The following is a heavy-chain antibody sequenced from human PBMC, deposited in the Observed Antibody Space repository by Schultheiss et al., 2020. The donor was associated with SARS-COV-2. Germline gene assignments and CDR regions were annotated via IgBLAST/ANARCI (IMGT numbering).Heavy chain of an antibody. CDR1: GFTFSSFA. V-gene: IGHV3-23*01. Sequence: GGSLRLSCAASGFTFSSFAMSWVRQAPGKGLEWVSAITGSGDSTYYADSVKGRFTISRDNSKNTLYLQMNSLRAEDTAVYYCASELVRSDAFDIWGQGTMVTVSS. J-gene: IGHJ3*02. CDR3: ASELVRSDAFDI. CDR2: ITGSGDST. D-gene: IGHD6-6*01.